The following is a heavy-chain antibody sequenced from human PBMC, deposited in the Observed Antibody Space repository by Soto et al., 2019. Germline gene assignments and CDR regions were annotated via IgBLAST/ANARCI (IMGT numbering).Heavy chain of an antibody. CDR2: IDPSDSYT. J-gene: IGHJ4*02. D-gene: IGHD2-15*01. CDR3: ARHPPGYCSGGSCYSPYYFDY. V-gene: IGHV5-10-1*01. Sequence: PGESLKISCKGSGYSFTSYWISWVRQMPGKGLEWMGRIDPSDSYTNYSPSFQGHVTISADKSISTAYLQWSSLKASDTAMYYCARHPPGYCSGGSCYSPYYFDYWGQGTLVTVSS. CDR1: GYSFTSYW.